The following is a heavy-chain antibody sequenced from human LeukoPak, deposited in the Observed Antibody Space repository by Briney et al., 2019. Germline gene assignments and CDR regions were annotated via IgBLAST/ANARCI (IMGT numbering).Heavy chain of an antibody. Sequence: SETLSLTCAASGYSISNGYYWGWVRQAPGKGLEWIGSIYHTGSTDYNPSLKSRLTISVDMSKNQFSLNLRSVTAADTAVYYCARDKDDYVWGTYRWWGQGMLVTVSS. CDR1: GYSISNGYY. CDR3: ARDKDDYVWGTYRW. CDR2: IYHTGST. J-gene: IGHJ4*02. V-gene: IGHV4-38-2*01. D-gene: IGHD3-16*02.